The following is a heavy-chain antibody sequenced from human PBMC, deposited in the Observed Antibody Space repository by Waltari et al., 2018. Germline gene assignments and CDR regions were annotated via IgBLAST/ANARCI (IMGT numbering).Heavy chain of an antibody. CDR3: ARHWNHDILADSFDL. CDR1: HGPIRGYY. J-gene: IGHJ4*02. Sequence: QVQLQESGPGLVKPSETLSLTCTVSHGPIRGYYGTWIRQPAGKGLEWIGFTSPTGGTDYNPSLKSRVTMSSDTSKNQVFLHLNSVTAADTAVYYCARHWNHDILADSFDLWGQGTRVTISS. CDR2: TSPTGGT. D-gene: IGHD3-9*01. V-gene: IGHV4-4*07.